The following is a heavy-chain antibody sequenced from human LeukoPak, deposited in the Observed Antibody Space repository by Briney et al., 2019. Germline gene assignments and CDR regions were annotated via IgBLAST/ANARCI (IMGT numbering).Heavy chain of an antibody. Sequence: PSETLSLTCTVSGGSISPYYWGWIRQPPGKGLEWIGFIYYNGNTNYNPSLKGRVTISVDTSRNQFSLKLRSVTAADTAMYYCVRSNYFDYWGQGTLVAVSS. CDR1: GGSISPYY. J-gene: IGHJ4*02. V-gene: IGHV4-59*01. CDR3: VRSNYFDY. CDR2: IYYNGNT.